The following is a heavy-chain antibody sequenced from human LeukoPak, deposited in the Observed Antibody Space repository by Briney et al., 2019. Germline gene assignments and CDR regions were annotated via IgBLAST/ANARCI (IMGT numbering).Heavy chain of an antibody. Sequence: GGSLRLSCAASGFTFSSYSMNWVRQAPGKGLEWVSSISSSSYIYYADSVKGRFTISRDNSKNTLYLQMNSLRAEDTAVYYCEGATNYFDYWGQGTLVTVSS. CDR3: EGATNYFDY. D-gene: IGHD1-26*01. CDR2: ISSSSYI. CDR1: GFTFSSYS. V-gene: IGHV3-21*04. J-gene: IGHJ4*02.